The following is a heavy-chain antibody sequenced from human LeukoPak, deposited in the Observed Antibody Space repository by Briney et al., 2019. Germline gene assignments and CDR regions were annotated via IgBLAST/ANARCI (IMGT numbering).Heavy chain of an antibody. V-gene: IGHV4-34*01. J-gene: IGHJ4*02. CDR3: ARLGPAYDYVWGSYRTIDY. CDR1: GGSFSGYY. CDR2: INHSGST. Sequence: KPSETLSLTCAVYGGSFSGYYWSWIRQPPGKGLEWIGEINHSGSTYYNPSLKSRVTISVDTSKNQFSLKQSSVTAADTAVYYCARLGPAYDYVWGSYRTIDYWGQGTLVTVSS. D-gene: IGHD3-16*02.